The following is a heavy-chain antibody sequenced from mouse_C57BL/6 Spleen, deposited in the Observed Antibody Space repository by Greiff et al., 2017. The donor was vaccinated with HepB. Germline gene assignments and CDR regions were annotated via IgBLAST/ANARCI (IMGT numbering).Heavy chain of an antibody. D-gene: IGHD1-1*01. V-gene: IGHV5-4*03. CDR3: ARGRIYYYGSSYYFDV. Sequence: DVKLVESGGGLVKPGGSLKLSCAASGFTFSSYAMSWVRQTPEKRLEWVATISDGGSYTYYPDNVKGRFTISRDNAKNNLYLQMSHLKSEDTAMYYCARGRIYYYGSSYYFDVWGTGTTVTVSS. J-gene: IGHJ1*03. CDR1: GFTFSSYA. CDR2: ISDGGSYT.